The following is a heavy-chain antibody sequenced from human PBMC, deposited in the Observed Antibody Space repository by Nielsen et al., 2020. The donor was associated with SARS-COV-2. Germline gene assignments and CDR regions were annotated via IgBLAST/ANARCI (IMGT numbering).Heavy chain of an antibody. J-gene: IGHJ3*01. Sequence: SETLSLTCTVSGGSISNYYWTWIRQPPGKGLEWIGYVHYSGTTNYNPSLKSRVAISLDTSKNQILLKLTSVTAADRAIYYCARDYFGDYLDGFDFWGQGKMVTVSS. V-gene: IGHV4-59*01. CDR1: GGSISNYY. CDR3: ARDYFGDYLDGFDF. D-gene: IGHD4-17*01. CDR2: VHYSGTT.